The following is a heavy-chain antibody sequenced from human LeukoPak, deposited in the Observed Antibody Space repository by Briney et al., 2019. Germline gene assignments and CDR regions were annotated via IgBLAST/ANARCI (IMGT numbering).Heavy chain of an antibody. J-gene: IGHJ4*02. CDR1: GFTFSDYY. D-gene: IGHD3-22*01. Sequence: GGSLRLSCAASGFTFSDYYMSWIRQAPGKGLEWVSYISSSGSTIYYADSVKGRFTISRDDAKNSLYLQMNSLRAEDTAVYYCARDYYDSSGYCFDYWGQGTLVTVSS. CDR2: ISSSGSTI. V-gene: IGHV3-11*01. CDR3: ARDYYDSSGYCFDY.